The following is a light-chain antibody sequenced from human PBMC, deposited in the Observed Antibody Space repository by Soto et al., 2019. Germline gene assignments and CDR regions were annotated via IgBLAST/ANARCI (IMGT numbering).Light chain of an antibody. CDR3: QQYDGSPTT. Sequence: EIVLTQSPGTLSLSPGERTTLSCRASQSVSSSYLAWYQQKPGQAPRLLIYGASSRATGIPDRFSASWSGTDFTLTISRLEPEDFAVYYCQQYDGSPTTFGGGTKVDIK. CDR1: QSVSSSY. J-gene: IGKJ4*01. CDR2: GAS. V-gene: IGKV3-20*01.